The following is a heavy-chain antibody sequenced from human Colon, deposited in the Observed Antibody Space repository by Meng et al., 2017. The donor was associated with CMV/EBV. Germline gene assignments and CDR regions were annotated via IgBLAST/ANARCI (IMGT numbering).Heavy chain of an antibody. V-gene: IGHV4-59*01. CDR2: IYYSGST. CDR3: ARGPGSRHYFDY. J-gene: IGHJ4*02. D-gene: IGHD1-14*01. CDR1: GGSISSYY. Sequence: SDPLSLTCTVSGGSISSYYWSWIRQPPGKGLEWIGYIYYSGSTNYNPSLKSRVTISVDTSKNQFSLKLSSVTAADTAVYCCARGPGSRHYFDYWGQGTLVTVSS.